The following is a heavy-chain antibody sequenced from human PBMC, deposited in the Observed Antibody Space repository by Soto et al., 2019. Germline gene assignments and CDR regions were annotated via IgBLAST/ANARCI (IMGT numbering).Heavy chain of an antibody. CDR3: ARDANDFWSGYLCAFDI. Sequence: ASVKVSCKASGYTFTSYGISWVRQAPGQGLEWMGWISAYNGNTNYAQKLQGRVTMTTDTSTSTAYMELRSLRSDDTAVYYCARDANDFWSGYLCAFDIWGQGTMVT. CDR1: GYTFTSYG. V-gene: IGHV1-18*01. J-gene: IGHJ3*02. CDR2: ISAYNGNT. D-gene: IGHD3-3*01.